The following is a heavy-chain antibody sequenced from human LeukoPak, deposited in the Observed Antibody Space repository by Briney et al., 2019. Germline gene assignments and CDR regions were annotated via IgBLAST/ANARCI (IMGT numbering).Heavy chain of an antibody. CDR2: IYNDGSIT. CDR3: ATEAYDF. D-gene: IGHD3-16*01. Sequence: GGSLRLSCAGSGFSFSNFWIQWVRHAPGKGLVWVSRIYNDGSITNYADSVKGRFTISRDNAKNVVYLQMDSLTAEDTAVYYCATEAYDFWGQGTLVTVSP. V-gene: IGHV3-74*01. CDR1: GFSFSNFW. J-gene: IGHJ4*02.